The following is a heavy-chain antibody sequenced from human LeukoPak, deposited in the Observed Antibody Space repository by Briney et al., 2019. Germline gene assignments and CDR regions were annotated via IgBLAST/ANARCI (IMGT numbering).Heavy chain of an antibody. CDR2: ISGYNGNT. Sequence: GASVKVSCKASGYTFTSYGISWVRQAPGQGLEWMGWISGYNGNTNYAQKLQGRVTMTTDTSTSTAYMELSSLRSEDTAVYYCARDNSVRDEAWWFNPWGQGTLVTVSS. CDR1: GYTFTSYG. D-gene: IGHD5-24*01. CDR3: ARDNSVRDEAWWFNP. J-gene: IGHJ5*02. V-gene: IGHV1-18*01.